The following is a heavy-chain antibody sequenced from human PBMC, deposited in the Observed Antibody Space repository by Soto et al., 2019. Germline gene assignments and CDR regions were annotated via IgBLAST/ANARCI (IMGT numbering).Heavy chain of an antibody. Sequence: SETLSLTCTVSGGSITSSSYYWGWIRQPPGKGLEWIGSIYYSGSTYYNPSLKSRVTISVDTSKNQFSLKLSSVTAADTAVYYCASAASLAAAGIFHWFDPWGQGTLVTVSS. J-gene: IGHJ5*02. D-gene: IGHD6-13*01. CDR1: GGSITSSSYY. CDR3: ASAASLAAAGIFHWFDP. CDR2: IYYSGST. V-gene: IGHV4-39*01.